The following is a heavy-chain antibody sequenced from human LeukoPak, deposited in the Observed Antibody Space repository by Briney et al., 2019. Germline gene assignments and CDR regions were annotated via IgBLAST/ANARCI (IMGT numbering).Heavy chain of an antibody. CDR2: IKQDGSEK. D-gene: IGHD3-22*01. CDR3: ARDPHYYYDSSGYWRY. V-gene: IGHV3-7*01. J-gene: IGHJ4*02. Sequence: GGSLRLSCAASGFTFSSYWMSWVRQAPGKGLEWVGNIKQDGSEKYYVDSVKGRFTISRDNAKNSLYLQMNSLRAEDTAVYYCARDPHYYYDSSGYWRYWGQGTLVTVSS. CDR1: GFTFSSYW.